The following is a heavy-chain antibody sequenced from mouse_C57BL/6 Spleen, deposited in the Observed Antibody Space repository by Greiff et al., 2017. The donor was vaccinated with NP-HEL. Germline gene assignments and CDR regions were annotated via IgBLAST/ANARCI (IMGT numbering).Heavy chain of an antibody. D-gene: IGHD2-4*01. V-gene: IGHV5-4*01. Sequence: EVKLVESGGGLVKPGGSLKLSCAASGFTFSSYAMSWVRQTPEKRLEWVATISDGGSYTYYPDNVKGRFTISRDNAKNNLYLQMSHLKSEDTAMYYCARDDYDYDVREPYYFDYWGQGTTLTVSS. CDR2: ISDGGSYT. CDR1: GFTFSSYA. CDR3: ARDDYDYDVREPYYFDY. J-gene: IGHJ2*01.